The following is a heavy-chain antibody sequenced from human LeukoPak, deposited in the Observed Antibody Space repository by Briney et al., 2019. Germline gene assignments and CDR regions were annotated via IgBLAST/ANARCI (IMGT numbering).Heavy chain of an antibody. Sequence: SETLSLTCAVYGGSFSGYYWSWIRQPPGKGLEWIGEINHSGSTNYNPSLKSRVTISVDTSKNQFSLKLSSVTAADTAVYYCARVYSSSWYADYWGQGTLVTVSS. CDR1: GGSFSGYY. CDR3: ARVYSSSWYADY. V-gene: IGHV4-34*01. D-gene: IGHD6-13*01. CDR2: INHSGST. J-gene: IGHJ4*02.